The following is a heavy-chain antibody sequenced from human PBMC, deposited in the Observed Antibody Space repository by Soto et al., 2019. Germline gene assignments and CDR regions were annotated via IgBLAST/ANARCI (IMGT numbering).Heavy chain of an antibody. J-gene: IGHJ6*02. CDR1: GFTFSSYA. D-gene: IGHD2-21*02. CDR2: ISGSGGST. CDR3: AKDKAYCGGDCYSDYYYGMDV. V-gene: IGHV3-23*01. Sequence: GGSLRLSCAASGFTFSSYAMSWVRQAPGKGLEWVSAISGSGGSTYYADSVKGRFTISRDNSKNTLYLKMNSLRAEDTAVYYCAKDKAYCGGDCYSDYYYGMDVWGQGTTVTVSS.